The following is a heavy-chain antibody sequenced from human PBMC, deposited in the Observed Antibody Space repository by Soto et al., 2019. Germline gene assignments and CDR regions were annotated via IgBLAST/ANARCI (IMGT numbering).Heavy chain of an antibody. Sequence: QVHLVESGGGLVNPGGSLRLSCAASGFTFSDYYMSWIRQAPGKGLEWLSYISSSSSDTNYADSVRGRFTSSRDNAKNSRYLQMSGLRAEDMAVYFCVRDIARVGDTYYYDYWGQGTLVTVSS. CDR3: VRDIARVGDTYYYDY. CDR1: GFTFSDYY. D-gene: IGHD3-16*01. CDR2: ISSSSSDT. J-gene: IGHJ4*02. V-gene: IGHV3-11*06.